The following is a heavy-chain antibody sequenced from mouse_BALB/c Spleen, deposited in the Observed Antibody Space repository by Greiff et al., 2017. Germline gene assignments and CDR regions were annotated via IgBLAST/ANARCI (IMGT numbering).Heavy chain of an antibody. Sequence: LQESGAELVKPGASVKMSCKASGYTFTSYNMHWVKQTPGQGLEWIGAIYPGNGDTSYNQKFKGKATLTADKSSSTAYMQLSSLTSEDSAVYYCAREMGYYGYYFDYWGQGTTLTVSS. CDR1: GYTFTSYN. V-gene: IGHV1-12*01. CDR3: AREMGYYGYYFDY. CDR2: IYPGNGDT. J-gene: IGHJ2*01. D-gene: IGHD1-2*01.